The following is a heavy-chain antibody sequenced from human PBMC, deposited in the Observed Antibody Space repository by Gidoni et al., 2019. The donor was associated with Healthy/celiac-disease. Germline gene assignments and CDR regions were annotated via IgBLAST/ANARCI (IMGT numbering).Heavy chain of an antibody. CDR1: GFTFADYA. D-gene: IGHD3-22*01. CDR2: ISWNSGSI. V-gene: IGHV3-9*01. J-gene: IGHJ3*02. Sequence: EVQLVESGGGLVQPGRSLRLSCAASGFTFADYAMPWVRKAPGTGLGWVSGISWNSGSIGYADSVKGRFNISRDNAKNSLYLQMNRLRAEDTALYYCAKDNYYDSSGYYYSGAFDIWGQGTMVTVSS. CDR3: AKDNYYDSSGYYYSGAFDI.